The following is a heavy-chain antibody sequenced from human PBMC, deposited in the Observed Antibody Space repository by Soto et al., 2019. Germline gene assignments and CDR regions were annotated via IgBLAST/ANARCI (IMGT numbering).Heavy chain of an antibody. J-gene: IGHJ4*02. V-gene: IGHV4-30-2*01. Sequence: QLQLQESGSGLVKPSQTLSLTCAVSGGSISSGGYSWSWFRQPPGKGLEWIGYIYHSGSTYYNPSLKSRVTISVDRSKTQFSLQLSSVTAADTAVYYCAAGGGLPRYYWGQGTLVTVSS. CDR1: GGSISSGGYS. CDR3: AAGGGLPRYY. D-gene: IGHD5-12*01. CDR2: IYHSGST.